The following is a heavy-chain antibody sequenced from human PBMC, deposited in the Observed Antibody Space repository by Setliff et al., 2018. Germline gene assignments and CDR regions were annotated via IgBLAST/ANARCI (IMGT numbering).Heavy chain of an antibody. CDR3: ARESSITIFGVPYYYYYMDV. CDR2: ISSSSSYI. Sequence: GGSLRLSCAASGFTFSSYSMNWVRQAPGKGLEWASSISSSSSYIYYADSVKGRFTISRDNAKNSLYLQMNSLRAEDTAVYYCARESSITIFGVPYYYYYMDVWGKGTTVTVSS. J-gene: IGHJ6*03. D-gene: IGHD3-3*01. V-gene: IGHV3-21*01. CDR1: GFTFSSYS.